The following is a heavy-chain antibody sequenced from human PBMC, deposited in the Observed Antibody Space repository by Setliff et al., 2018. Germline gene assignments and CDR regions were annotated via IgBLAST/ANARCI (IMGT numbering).Heavy chain of an antibody. CDR3: AREQWLDPPGYYYMDV. CDR2: IYHSGRT. D-gene: IGHD6-19*01. J-gene: IGHJ6*03. V-gene: IGHV4-38-2*02. Sequence: SETLSLTCAVSGYSINSGYYWGWIRQPPGKGLEWIGSIYHSGRTYYNPSLKSRVTISVDTSKNQFSLKLNSVTAADMAVYYCAREQWLDPPGYYYMDVWAKGTTVTVSS. CDR1: GYSINSGYY.